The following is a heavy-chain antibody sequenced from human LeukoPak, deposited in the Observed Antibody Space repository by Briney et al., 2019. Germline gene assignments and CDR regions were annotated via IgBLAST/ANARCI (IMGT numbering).Heavy chain of an antibody. V-gene: IGHV3-66*01. CDR2: IYSGGST. D-gene: IGHD4-17*01. CDR3: ARDKATTVTTGPYGVDD. CDR1: GFTVSNSY. J-gene: IGHJ6*02. Sequence: GGSLRLSCAASGFTVSNSYTTWVRQAPGKGLDWVSIIYSGGSTYYADSVKGRFTISRDSSKNTMYLQMNSLRAEDTAVYYCARDKATTVTTGPYGVDDWGQGTTVTVSS.